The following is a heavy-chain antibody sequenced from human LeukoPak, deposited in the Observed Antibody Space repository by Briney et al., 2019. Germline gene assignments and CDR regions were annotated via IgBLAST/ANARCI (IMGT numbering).Heavy chain of an antibody. CDR2: ISGSGGST. D-gene: IGHD5-18*01. CDR1: GFTFSSYA. Sequence: PGGSLRLSCAASGFTFSSYAMSWVRQAPGKGLEWVPAISGSGGSTYYADSVKGRFTISRDNSKNTLYLQMNSLRAEDTAVYYCAKDLRRGIQLWLDYWGQGTLVTVSS. V-gene: IGHV3-23*01. J-gene: IGHJ4*02. CDR3: AKDLRRGIQLWLDY.